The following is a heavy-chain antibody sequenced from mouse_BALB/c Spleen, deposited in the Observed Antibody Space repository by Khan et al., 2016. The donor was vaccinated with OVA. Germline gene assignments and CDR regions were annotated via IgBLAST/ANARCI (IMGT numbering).Heavy chain of an antibody. CDR1: GFSLTSYG. CDR2: IWAGGST. V-gene: IGHV2-9*02. J-gene: IGHJ3*01. Sequence: QVQLKESGPGLVAPSQSLSITCTVSGFSLTSYGVHWVRQPPGKGLEWLGVIWAGGSTNYNSALMSRLSIRNDNSTRQVFLKMNSLQTDDTARYDCAREGYGPWFAYWGQGTLVTVSA. D-gene: IGHD1-2*01. CDR3: AREGYGPWFAY.